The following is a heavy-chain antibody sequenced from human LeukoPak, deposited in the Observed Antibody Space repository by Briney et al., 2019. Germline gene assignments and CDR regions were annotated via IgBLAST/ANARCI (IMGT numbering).Heavy chain of an antibody. CDR2: VSASGRRT. D-gene: IGHD6-19*01. V-gene: IGHV3-23*01. CDR3: AKEAAVEGTPLYDY. J-gene: IGHJ4*02. Sequence: GGSLRLSCAASGFTFSSYAMSWVRQAPGKGLEWVSGVSASGRRTYYADSVKGRFTMSRDNSKNTLYLQMSSLRAEDTAIYYCAKEAAVEGTPLYDYWGQGTLVTVSS. CDR1: GFTFSSYA.